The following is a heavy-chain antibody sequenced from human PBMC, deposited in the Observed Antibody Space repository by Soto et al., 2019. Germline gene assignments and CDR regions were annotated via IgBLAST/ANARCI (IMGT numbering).Heavy chain of an antibody. V-gene: IGHV1-18*01. CDR2: ISANNRET. D-gene: IGHD3-3*02. CDR3: ESTSWRFFFSLPFYY. Sequence: ASVKVSCKTSGTTFTSFGFAWVRRAPGHGLEWVGWISANNRETHYAEKFQDRVNMTIDTSTRTTYLELSSLRSYDTAVYFYESTSWRFFFSLPFYYWGQGTLVTVSS. J-gene: IGHJ4*02. CDR1: GTTFTSFG.